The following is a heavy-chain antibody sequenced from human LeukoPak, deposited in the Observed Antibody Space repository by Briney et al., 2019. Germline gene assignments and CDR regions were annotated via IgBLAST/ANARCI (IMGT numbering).Heavy chain of an antibody. CDR1: GGSISSYY. CDR2: IYTSGST. Sequence: SETLSLTCTVSGGSISSYYWSWIRQPAGKGLEWIGRIYTSGSTNYNPSLKSRVTISVDTSKNQFSLKLSSVTAADTAVYYCARHYTQGRVGATSPPGHWGQGTLVTVSS. J-gene: IGHJ4*02. V-gene: IGHV4-4*07. CDR3: ARHYTQGRVGATSPPGH. D-gene: IGHD1-26*01.